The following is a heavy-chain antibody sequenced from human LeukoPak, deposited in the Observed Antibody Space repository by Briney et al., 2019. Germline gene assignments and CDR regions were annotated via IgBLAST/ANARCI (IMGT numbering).Heavy chain of an antibody. Sequence: SETLSLTCTVSGGSISSYYWSWIRQPPGKGLEWIGYIYTSGSTNYNPSLKSRVTISVDTSKNQFSLKLGSVTAADTAVYYCASSPPNPRNYYYMDVWGKGTTVTVSS. CDR2: IYTSGST. CDR1: GGSISSYY. CDR3: ASSPPNPRNYYYMDV. V-gene: IGHV4-4*09. J-gene: IGHJ6*03.